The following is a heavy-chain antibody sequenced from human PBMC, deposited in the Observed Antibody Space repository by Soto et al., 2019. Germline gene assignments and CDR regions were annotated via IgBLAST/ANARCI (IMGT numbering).Heavy chain of an antibody. CDR3: ARHRFYFDSSGYDAFDI. J-gene: IGHJ3*02. D-gene: IGHD6-19*01. Sequence: WGSLRVSCASSDFTFRCYAMHWVGQAPDKGLDWVAFISYDGREKYYADSVKGRFAVSRDNSKNTMYLQMSSLRADDTAVYYCARHRFYFDSSGYDAFDIWGQGTKVTVSS. CDR1: DFTFRCYA. CDR2: ISYDGREK. V-gene: IGHV3-30*09.